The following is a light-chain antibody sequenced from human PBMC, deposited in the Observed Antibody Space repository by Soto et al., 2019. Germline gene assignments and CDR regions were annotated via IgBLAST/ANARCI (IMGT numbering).Light chain of an antibody. CDR1: QSVSSSY. J-gene: IGKJ3*01. Sequence: EIVLTQSPGTLSLSPGERATLSCRASQSVSSSYLAWYQQQPGQAPRLLIYGASSRATGIPDRFSGSGSGTDFTLTISRLEPEDFAVYYCQQYGSSPRLFTFGPGTKVDIK. CDR2: GAS. V-gene: IGKV3-20*01. CDR3: QQYGSSPRLFT.